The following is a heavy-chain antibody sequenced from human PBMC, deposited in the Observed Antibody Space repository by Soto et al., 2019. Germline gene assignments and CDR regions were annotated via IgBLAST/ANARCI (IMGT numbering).Heavy chain of an antibody. V-gene: IGHV4-38-2*02. Sequence: PSETLSLTCLVSGFPISSPYSWEWIRQPPGKGLEWIGSISHTGTTSYSPSLTSRVSISVDTSKNQVSLKLTSVTAADTAVYFCARVTMVIRDSDHFGVDVWGHGTTVTVSS. D-gene: IGHD4-17*01. CDR2: ISHTGTT. CDR1: GFPISSPYS. J-gene: IGHJ6*02. CDR3: ARVTMVIRDSDHFGVDV.